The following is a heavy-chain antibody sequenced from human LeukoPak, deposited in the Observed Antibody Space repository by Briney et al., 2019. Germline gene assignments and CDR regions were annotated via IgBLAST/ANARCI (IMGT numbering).Heavy chain of an antibody. J-gene: IGHJ4*02. V-gene: IGHV3-23*01. CDR1: GFTFSSYA. CDR3: AKDEDIVVVPAAAIGY. CDR2: ISGSGGST. D-gene: IGHD2-2*01. Sequence: PGGSLRLSCAASGFTFSSYAMSWVRQAPGKGLEWVAAISGSGGSTYYADSVKGRLTISRDNSKNTLYLQMNSLRAEDTAVYYCAKDEDIVVVPAAAIGYWGQGTLVTVSS.